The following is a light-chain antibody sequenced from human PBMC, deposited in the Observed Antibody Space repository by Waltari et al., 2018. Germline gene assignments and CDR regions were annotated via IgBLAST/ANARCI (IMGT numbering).Light chain of an antibody. V-gene: IGKV3-20*01. CDR3: QHYVSLPAT. CDR1: QSVSKY. Sequence: EIVFTQSPGTLSLSPGERATLSCRASQSVSKYLAWYQQKPGQAPRLLIYHASTRAAGIPDRFSGSGYGTDFSLTISRLEAEDFAVYYCQHYVSLPATFGQGTKVEIK. J-gene: IGKJ1*01. CDR2: HAS.